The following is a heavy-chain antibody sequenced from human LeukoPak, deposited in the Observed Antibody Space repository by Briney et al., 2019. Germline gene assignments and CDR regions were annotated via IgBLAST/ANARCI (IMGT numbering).Heavy chain of an antibody. Sequence: SETLSLTCTVSGVSISSSNSYWGWIRQPPGKGLEWIGSIYYSGNTYYNASLKSQVSISIDTSKTQFSLRLTSVTAADTAVYYCARQTGSGLFILPGGQGTLVTVSS. V-gene: IGHV4-39*01. J-gene: IGHJ4*02. CDR1: GVSISSSNSY. CDR3: ARQTGSGLFILP. D-gene: IGHD3/OR15-3a*01. CDR2: IYYSGNT.